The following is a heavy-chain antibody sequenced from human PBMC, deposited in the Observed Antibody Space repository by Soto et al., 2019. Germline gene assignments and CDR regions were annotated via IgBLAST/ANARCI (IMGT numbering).Heavy chain of an antibody. CDR1: GFTFSSYS. Sequence: QVQLVESGGGVVQPGRSLRLSCAVSGFTFSSYSMHWVRQAPGKGLEWVAVIWDDGTKKYYADSVKGRFTISRDNSKSTLYLQMNSLRAEDTAVYYCARDGPGWKGGDYWGQGTLVTVSS. J-gene: IGHJ4*02. CDR3: ARDGPGWKGGDY. V-gene: IGHV3-33*01. D-gene: IGHD6-19*01. CDR2: IWDDGTKK.